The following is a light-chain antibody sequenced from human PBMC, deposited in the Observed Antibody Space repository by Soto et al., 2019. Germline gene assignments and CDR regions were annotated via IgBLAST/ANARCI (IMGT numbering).Light chain of an antibody. CDR3: QQYGDWPRT. CDR2: GAS. J-gene: IGKJ1*01. V-gene: IGKV3-15*01. CDR1: QSVDNR. Sequence: EVVMTQSPATLSVSPGERVTLSCRASQSVDNRLAWYQHTPGQAPRLLIYGASNRATGVPAKFSASGSGTEFTLTITSLQSEDFALYYCQQYGDWPRTFGQGTKVEI.